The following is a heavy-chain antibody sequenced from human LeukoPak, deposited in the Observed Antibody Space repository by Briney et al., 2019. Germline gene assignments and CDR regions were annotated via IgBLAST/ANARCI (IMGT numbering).Heavy chain of an antibody. J-gene: IGHJ4*02. D-gene: IGHD3-16*02. CDR2: IKSKTDGGTT. V-gene: IGHV3-15*01. Sequence: PGGSLRLSCAASEFTFSNAWMNWVRQAPGKGLEWVGRIKSKTDGGTTDYAAPVKGRFTISRDDSKNTLYLQMNSLKTEDTAVYYCTTTPFEGLRLGEFSLPYWGQGTLVTVSS. CDR1: EFTFSNAW. CDR3: TTTPFEGLRLGEFSLPY.